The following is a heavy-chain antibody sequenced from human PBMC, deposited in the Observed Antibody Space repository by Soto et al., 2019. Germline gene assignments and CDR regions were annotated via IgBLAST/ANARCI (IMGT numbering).Heavy chain of an antibody. V-gene: IGHV1-18*01. CDR1: GYTFTSYG. D-gene: IGHD3-9*01. CDR2: ISAYNGNT. Sequence: GASVKVSCKASGYTFTSYGISWVRQAPGQGLEWMGWISAYNGNTNYAQKLQGRVTMTTDTSTSTAYMELRSLRSDDTAVYYCARDRSRSDILTLDYWGQGTLVTVSS. J-gene: IGHJ4*02. CDR3: ARDRSRSDILTLDY.